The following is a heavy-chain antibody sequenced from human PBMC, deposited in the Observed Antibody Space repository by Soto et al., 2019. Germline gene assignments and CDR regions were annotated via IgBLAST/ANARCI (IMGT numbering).Heavy chain of an antibody. CDR2: IIPIFGTT. J-gene: IGHJ3*02. CDR1: GGTFSNHA. V-gene: IGHV1-69*12. Sequence: QVHLVQSGAEVKRHGSSMKVSCKASGGTFSNHAINWVRQAPGQGLEWMGRIIPIFGTTNYAQKFQGRVTFTADEPTVTAYMELSSLKHDDTAIYYCPREVAADGTFREDVFDIWGQGTLVTVSS. CDR3: PREVAADGTFREDVFDI. D-gene: IGHD6-13*01.